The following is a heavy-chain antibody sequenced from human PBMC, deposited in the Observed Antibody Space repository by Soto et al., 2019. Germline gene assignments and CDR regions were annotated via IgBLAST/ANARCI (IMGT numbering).Heavy chain of an antibody. CDR3: ARHVPAAGYYYGMDV. CDR1: GGTFSSYA. Sequence: QVQLVQSGAEVKKPGSSVKVSCKASGGTFSSYAISWVRQAPGQGLEWMGGIMPIFGTANYAQKFQGRVTITADESTSTAYMEVSSLRSEYTAVYYCARHVPAAGYYYGMDVWGQGTTVTVSS. V-gene: IGHV1-69*12. J-gene: IGHJ6*02. D-gene: IGHD2-2*01. CDR2: IMPIFGTA.